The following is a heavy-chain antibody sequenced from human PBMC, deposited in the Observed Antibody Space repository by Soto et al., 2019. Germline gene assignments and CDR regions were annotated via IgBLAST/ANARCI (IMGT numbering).Heavy chain of an antibody. D-gene: IGHD2-15*01. CDR2: IKSKTGGGTT. J-gene: IGHJ4*02. Sequence: PGGSLRLSCAASGFTFSNAWMSWVRQAPGKGLEWVGRIKSKTGGGTTDYAAPVKGRFTISRDDSKNTLYLQMNSLKTEDTAVYYCTTDSGFDYWGQGTLVTVSS. CDR1: GFTFSNAW. V-gene: IGHV3-15*01. CDR3: TTDSGFDY.